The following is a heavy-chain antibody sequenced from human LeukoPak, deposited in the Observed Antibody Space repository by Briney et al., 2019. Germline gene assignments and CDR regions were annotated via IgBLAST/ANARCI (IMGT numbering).Heavy chain of an antibody. J-gene: IGHJ4*02. CDR2: IDRSGNT. Sequence: PSETLSLTCAVSGYSISSGYYWGWIRQSPGKGLEWIGRIDRSGNTYYNPPLKSRVAISVDTSSNQFSLRLTSVTAADTAVYYCARWSGWNDPYYFDYWGQGTLVTVSS. V-gene: IGHV4-38-2*01. CDR3: ARWSGWNDPYYFDY. CDR1: GYSISSGYY. D-gene: IGHD1-1*01.